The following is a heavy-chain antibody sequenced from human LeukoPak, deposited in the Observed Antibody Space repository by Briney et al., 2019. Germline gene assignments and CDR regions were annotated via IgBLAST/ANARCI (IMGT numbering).Heavy chain of an antibody. CDR1: GFSVSGHY. CDR2: ISGPGDNT. D-gene: IGHD6-13*01. V-gene: IGHV3-23*01. Sequence: GGSLRLSCAASGFSVSGHYMSWVRQAPGKGLEWVSGISGPGDNTDHVDSVKGRFTISRDNSKNMLYLQMNSLRAEDTAVYYCAKDLRSSWPFWYIDYWGRGTQVTVSS. J-gene: IGHJ4*02. CDR3: AKDLRSSWPFWYIDY.